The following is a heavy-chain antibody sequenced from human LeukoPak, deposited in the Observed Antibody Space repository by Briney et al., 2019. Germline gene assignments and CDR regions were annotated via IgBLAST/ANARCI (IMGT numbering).Heavy chain of an antibody. CDR2: IIPIFGTA. J-gene: IGHJ5*02. CDR3: AISSSWSNNWFDP. CDR1: GGTFSSYA. V-gene: IGHV1-69*05. D-gene: IGHD6-13*01. Sequence: SVKVSCKASGGTFSSYAISWVLQAPGQGLEWMGGIIPIFGTANYAQKFQGRVTITTDESTSTAYMELSSLRSEDTAVYYCAISSSWSNNWFDPWGQGTLVTVSS.